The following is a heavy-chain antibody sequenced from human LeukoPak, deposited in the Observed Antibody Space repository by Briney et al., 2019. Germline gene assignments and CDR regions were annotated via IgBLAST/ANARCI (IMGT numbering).Heavy chain of an antibody. V-gene: IGHV4-4*07. D-gene: IGHD6-6*01. CDR3: ARGNSSSSPYYYYGMDV. Sequence: PSETLSLTCTVSGGSISSYYWSWIRQPAGKGLEWIGRIYTSGSTNYNPSLKSRVSMSVDTSKNQFYLKLSSVTAADTAVYYCARGNSSSSPYYYYGMDVWGQGTTVSVSS. J-gene: IGHJ6*02. CDR1: GGSISSYY. CDR2: IYTSGST.